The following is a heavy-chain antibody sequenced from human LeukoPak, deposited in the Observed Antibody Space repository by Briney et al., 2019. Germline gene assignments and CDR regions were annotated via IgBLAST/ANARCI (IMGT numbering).Heavy chain of an antibody. V-gene: IGHV1-2*02. CDR2: INPNSGGT. CDR3: GRGREDYYGSGSYNLDY. D-gene: IGHD3-10*01. J-gene: IGHJ4*02. CDR1: GYTFTGYY. Sequence: ASVKVSFKASGYTFTGYYMHWVRQAPGQGLEWMGWINPNSGGTNYAQKFQGRVTMTRDTSISTAYMEVRRLRFEAPAVYYCGRGREDYYGSGSYNLDYWGQGTLVTVSS.